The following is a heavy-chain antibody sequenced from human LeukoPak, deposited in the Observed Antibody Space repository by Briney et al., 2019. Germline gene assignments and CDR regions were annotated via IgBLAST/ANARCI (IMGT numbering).Heavy chain of an antibody. J-gene: IGHJ4*02. CDR1: GFTVSSNY. V-gene: IGHV3-53*01. Sequence: GGSLRLSCAASGFTVSSNYMSWVRQAPGKGLEWVSLIYSGGSTYYADSVKGRFTVSRDNSRNTLYLQMNSLRAEDTAVYYCAASGSSGWYVRGYFDYWGQGTLVTVSS. CDR3: AASGSSGWYVRGYFDY. D-gene: IGHD6-19*01. CDR2: IYSGGST.